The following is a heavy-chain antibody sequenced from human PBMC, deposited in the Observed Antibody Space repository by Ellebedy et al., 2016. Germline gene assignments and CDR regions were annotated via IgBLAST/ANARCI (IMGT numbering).Heavy chain of an antibody. CDR2: ISWNSGSI. CDR3: AKAQTVDYGDYAPPGY. J-gene: IGHJ4*02. Sequence: SLKISXAASGFTFSSYAMSWVRQAPGKGLEWVSGISWNSGSIGYADSVKGRFTISRDNAKNSLYLQMNSLRAEDTALYYCAKAQTVDYGDYAPPGYWGQGTLVTVSS. D-gene: IGHD4-17*01. V-gene: IGHV3-9*01. CDR1: GFTFSSYA.